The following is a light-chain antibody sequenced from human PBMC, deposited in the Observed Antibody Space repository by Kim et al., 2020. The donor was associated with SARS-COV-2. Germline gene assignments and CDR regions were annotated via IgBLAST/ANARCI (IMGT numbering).Light chain of an antibody. CDR3: QQYGSSPSVT. Sequence: PGSRSTLSFRASPSITRDYLAWYQQRPGQAPRRLIHGTSSMADVIPDRFSGSGSGTHFTLTISRLEPEDLGLYYCQQYGSSPSVTFGGGTKVDIK. V-gene: IGKV3-20*01. CDR1: PSITRDY. CDR2: GTS. J-gene: IGKJ4*01.